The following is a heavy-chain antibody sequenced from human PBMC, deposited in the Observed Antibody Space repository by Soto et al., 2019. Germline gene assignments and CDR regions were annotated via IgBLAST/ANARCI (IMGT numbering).Heavy chain of an antibody. V-gene: IGHV1-2*02. CDR3: TRDTKIPANAIHDGR. CDR2: INPNSGST. D-gene: IGHD2-2*01. J-gene: IGHJ4*02. Sequence: VEMVQSGAEVKKPGASVRVSCKASGYTFTDYFIHWVRQAPGQGLEWMGWINPNSGSTNYAQKFQGRDTMTRDTSFTTVYLDLSRLRSADTATYYCTRDTKIPANAIHDGRWGQGTLVTVSS. CDR1: GYTFTDYF.